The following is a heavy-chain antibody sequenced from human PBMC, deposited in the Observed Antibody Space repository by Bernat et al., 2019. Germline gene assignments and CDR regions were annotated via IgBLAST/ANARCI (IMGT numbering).Heavy chain of an antibody. CDR2: ISWNGGSI. D-gene: IGHD1-26*01. Sequence: EVQLVESGGGLVQPGRSLRLSCAASGFYFDDYAMHWVRQAPGKGLEWVSGISWNGGSIGYADSVKGRFTISRDNAKSTLYLQMDSLRAEDTAVYYCASGSYFFGRDYWGQGTLVTVSS. CDR3: ASGSYFFGRDY. V-gene: IGHV3-9*01. CDR1: GFYFDDYA. J-gene: IGHJ4*02.